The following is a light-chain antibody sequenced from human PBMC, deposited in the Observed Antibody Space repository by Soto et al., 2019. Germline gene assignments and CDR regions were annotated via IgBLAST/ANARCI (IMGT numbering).Light chain of an antibody. CDR1: QSVSSY. Sequence: EIVLTQSPATLSLSPGERATLSCRASQSVSSYLAWYQQKPGQAPRLLIYDASNRATGIPARFSGSGSGTDFTLTISSLEPEDFATYYCQQLYTYPLTFGGGTTGDIK. J-gene: IGKJ4*02. CDR2: DAS. CDR3: QQLYTYPLT. V-gene: IGKV3-11*01.